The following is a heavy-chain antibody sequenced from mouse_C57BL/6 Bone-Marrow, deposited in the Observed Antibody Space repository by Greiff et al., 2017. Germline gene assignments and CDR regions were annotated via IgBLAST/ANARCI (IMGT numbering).Heavy chain of an antibody. V-gene: IGHV1-63*01. J-gene: IGHJ4*01. Sequence: VKLQESGAELVRPGTSVKMSCKASGYTFTNYWIGWAKQRPGHGLEWIGDIYPGGGYTNYNEKFKGKATLTADKSSSTAYMQFSSLTSEDSAIYYCAREDYKGAMDYWGQGTSVTVSS. D-gene: IGHD1-3*01. CDR3: AREDYKGAMDY. CDR1: GYTFTNYW. CDR2: IYPGGGYT.